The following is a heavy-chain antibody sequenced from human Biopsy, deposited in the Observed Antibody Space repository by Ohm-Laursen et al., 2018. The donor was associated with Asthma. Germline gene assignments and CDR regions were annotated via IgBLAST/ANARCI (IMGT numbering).Heavy chain of an antibody. D-gene: IGHD6-19*01. CDR2: ITGSGGTK. CDR1: GFTFSSSA. J-gene: IGHJ4*02. CDR3: AKDFRGIAVAGDRGFDY. V-gene: IGHV3-23*01. Sequence: GSLRLSCSASGFTFSSSAMSWVRQPPGKGLDGVSAITGSGGTKYYADSVRGRFTISRDNAKSTLFLQMDSLSAEDTTVYYCAKDFRGIAVAGDRGFDYWGQGTLVTVSS.